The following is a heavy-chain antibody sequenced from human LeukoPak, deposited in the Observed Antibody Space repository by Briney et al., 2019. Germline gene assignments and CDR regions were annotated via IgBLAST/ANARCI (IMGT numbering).Heavy chain of an antibody. V-gene: IGHV3-7*03. Sequence: PGGSLRLSCAASGFTFSSYSMSWVRQAPGKGLEWVANIKQDGSEKYYVDSVKGRFTISRDNAKNSLYLQMNSLRAEDTAVYYCARDSDALDYWGQGTLVTVSS. D-gene: IGHD3-10*01. CDR2: IKQDGSEK. J-gene: IGHJ4*02. CDR3: ARDSDALDY. CDR1: GFTFSSYS.